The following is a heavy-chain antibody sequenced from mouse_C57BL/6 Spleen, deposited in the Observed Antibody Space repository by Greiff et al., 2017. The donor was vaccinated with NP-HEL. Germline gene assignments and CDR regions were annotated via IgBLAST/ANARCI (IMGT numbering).Heavy chain of an antibody. CDR2: ISSGGSYT. V-gene: IGHV5-6*01. CDR3: ARGGAPADY. J-gene: IGHJ2*01. CDR1: GFTFSSYG. Sequence: EVKLVESGGDLVKPGGSLKLSCAASGFTFSSYGMSWVRQTPDKRLEWVATISSGGSYTYYPDSVKGRFTISRDNAKNTLYLQMSSLKSEDTAMYYCARGGAPADYWGQGTTLTVSS.